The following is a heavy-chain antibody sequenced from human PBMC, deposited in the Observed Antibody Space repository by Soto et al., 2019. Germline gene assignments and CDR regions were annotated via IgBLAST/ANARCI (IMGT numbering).Heavy chain of an antibody. Sequence: QVQLVQSGAEVKKPGASVKVSCKASGYTFTNYGFSWVRQAPGQGLELMGWISAYNGDTNFAQKFQGRVTLTTDTSTSTAYMELRTLRSDATAVYYCASSGRYYGGDTAYWGQGTLVTVSS. D-gene: IGHD4-17*01. V-gene: IGHV1-18*01. J-gene: IGHJ4*02. CDR1: GYTFTNYG. CDR3: ASSGRYYGGDTAY. CDR2: ISAYNGDT.